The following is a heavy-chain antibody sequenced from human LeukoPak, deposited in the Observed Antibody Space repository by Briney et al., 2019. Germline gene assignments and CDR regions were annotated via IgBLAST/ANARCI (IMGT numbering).Heavy chain of an antibody. Sequence: SSETLSLTCAVSGGSISSGGYSWSWIRQPPGKGLEWIGYIYHSGSTYYNPSLKSRVTISVDRSKNQFSLKLSSVTAADTAVYYCARGHSGRWPYYFDYWGQGTLVTVSS. CDR3: ARGHSGRWPYYFDY. D-gene: IGHD4-23*01. CDR2: IYHSGST. CDR1: GGSISSGGYS. J-gene: IGHJ4*02. V-gene: IGHV4-30-2*01.